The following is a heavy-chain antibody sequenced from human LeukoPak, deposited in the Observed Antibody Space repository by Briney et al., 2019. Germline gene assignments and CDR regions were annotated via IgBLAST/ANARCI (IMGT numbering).Heavy chain of an antibody. CDR2: ISGSGGST. Sequence: GGSLRLSCAASGFTFSSYAMSWVRQAPGTGLEWVSAISGSGGSTYYADSVKGRFTISRDNSKNTLYLQMNSLRAEDTAVYYCARIGLYTSSWYFDIWGQGTMVTVSS. J-gene: IGHJ3*02. D-gene: IGHD6-13*01. V-gene: IGHV3-23*01. CDR1: GFTFSSYA. CDR3: ARIGLYTSSWYFDI.